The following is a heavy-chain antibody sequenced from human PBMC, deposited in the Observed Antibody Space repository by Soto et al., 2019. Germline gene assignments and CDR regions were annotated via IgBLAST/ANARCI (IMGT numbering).Heavy chain of an antibody. V-gene: IGHV3-23*01. J-gene: IGHJ4*01. D-gene: IGHD6-13*01. CDR2: SRATGGGT. Sequence: AWPVRLSCAACRFKYIDYRIIRVHQAPGKGLEWFSLSRATGGGTDYADSVKGRFTIYRDNSNNTLYLQVHSLTAADTAVYYCAKDSRAGGNSAFYFQFRGHGAQLPVCS. CDR3: AKDSRAGGNSAFYFQF. CDR1: RFKYIDYR.